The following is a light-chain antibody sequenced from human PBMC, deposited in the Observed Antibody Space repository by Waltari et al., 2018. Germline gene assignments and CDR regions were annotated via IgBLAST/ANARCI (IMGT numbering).Light chain of an antibody. CDR2: AVS. J-gene: IGLJ2*01. Sequence: QSALTQPASVSGSPGQSITISCTGTSSDVGNYKRVTWYQQHPVKAPKLMIYAVSKRPSGFADRFSGSEAGDMASMTISGLQPEDEAEYFCTSYAGSSKGLFGGGTKVTVL. V-gene: IGLV2-23*02. CDR1: SSDVGNYKR. CDR3: TSYAGSSKGL.